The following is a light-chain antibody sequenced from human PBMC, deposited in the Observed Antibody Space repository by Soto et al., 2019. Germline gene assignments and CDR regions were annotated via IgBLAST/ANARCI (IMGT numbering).Light chain of an antibody. V-gene: IGLV1-40*01. J-gene: IGLJ2*01. CDR1: STNIGAGYD. CDR3: YSYYSCRSVLV. CDR2: GNS. Sequence: QSVLTQPPSVSGAPGQTVTISCTGSSTNIGAGYDVYWYQQLPGTAPKPLIYGNSNRPSGVPDRFPGSKSGTSASLAITGLQAEDEADYYCYSYYSCRSVLVVGGGTKVTVL.